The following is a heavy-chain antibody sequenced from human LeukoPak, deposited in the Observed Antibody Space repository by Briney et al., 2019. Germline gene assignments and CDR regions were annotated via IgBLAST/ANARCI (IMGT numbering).Heavy chain of an antibody. CDR1: GYTFTSYD. J-gene: IGHJ5*02. D-gene: IGHD1-26*01. V-gene: IGHV1-8*01. CDR3: ARGIRRWELLRFVFWFDP. CDR2: MYPNSGNT. Sequence: ASVKVSCKASGYTFTSYDINWVRQATGQGLEWMGWMYPNSGNTGYAQKFQGRVTMTRNTSISTAYMELSSLRSEDTAVYYCARGIRRWELLRFVFWFDPWGQGTLVTVSS.